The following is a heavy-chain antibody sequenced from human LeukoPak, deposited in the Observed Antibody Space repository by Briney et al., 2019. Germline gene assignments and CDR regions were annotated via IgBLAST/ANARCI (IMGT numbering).Heavy chain of an antibody. J-gene: IGHJ4*02. CDR1: GGSVSSGSYY. Sequence: ASETLSHTCTVSGGSVSSGSYYWSWIRQPPGKGLEWIGYIYYSGSTNYNPSLKSRVTISVDTSKNQFSLKLSSVTAADTAVYYCAVRRSGGTYYFDYWGQGTLVTVSS. D-gene: IGHD2-15*01. CDR2: IYYSGST. V-gene: IGHV4-61*01. CDR3: AVRRSGGTYYFDY.